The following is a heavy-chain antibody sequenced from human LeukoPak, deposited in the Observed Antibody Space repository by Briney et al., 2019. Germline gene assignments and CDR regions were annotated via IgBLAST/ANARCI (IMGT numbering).Heavy chain of an antibody. J-gene: IGHJ4*02. D-gene: IGHD6-13*01. CDR1: GGTFSSYA. V-gene: IGHV1-69*05. CDR3: ARDELVGSWPPRFDY. CDR2: IIPIFGTA. Sequence: GAPVKVSCKASGGTFSSYAISWVRQAPGQGLEWMGGIIPIFGTANYAQKFQGRVTITTDESTSTAYMELSSLRSEDTAVYYCARDELVGSWPPRFDYWGQGTLVTVSS.